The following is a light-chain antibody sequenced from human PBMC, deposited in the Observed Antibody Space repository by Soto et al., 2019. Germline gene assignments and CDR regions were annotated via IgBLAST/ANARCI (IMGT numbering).Light chain of an antibody. V-gene: IGKV1-39*01. CDR3: QHTFNSLPWT. J-gene: IGKJ1*01. Sequence: DIHMTQSPSSLSASVGDTVTITCRASQNIDMYLNWYQQKPGKAPRVLISGASNLQSGVPSRFSGSGSGTDFTLTISSLQSEDFASYFCQHTFNSLPWTFGQGTKVDIK. CDR2: GAS. CDR1: QNIDMY.